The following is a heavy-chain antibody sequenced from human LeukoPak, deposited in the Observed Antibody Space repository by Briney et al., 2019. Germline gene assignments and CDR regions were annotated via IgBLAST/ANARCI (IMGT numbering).Heavy chain of an antibody. CDR3: ARDYYDSSGYYFLGENAFDI. CDR1: GYTFTGYH. J-gene: IGHJ3*02. D-gene: IGHD3-22*01. CDR2: INPNSGGT. Sequence: ASVKVSCKASGYTFTGYHMHWVRQAPGQGLEWMGRINPNSGGTNYAQKFQGRVTMTRDTSISTAYMELSRLRSDDTAVYYCARDYYDSSGYYFLGENAFDIWGQGTMVTVSS. V-gene: IGHV1-2*06.